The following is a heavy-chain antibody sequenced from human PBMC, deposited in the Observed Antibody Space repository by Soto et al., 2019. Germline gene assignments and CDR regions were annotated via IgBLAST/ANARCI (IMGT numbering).Heavy chain of an antibody. CDR3: TTHPYISGWYS. V-gene: IGHV3-7*02. Sequence: EVQLVESGGGLFQPGGSLRLSCAASGFTFSSYWMTWVRQAPGKGLQWVANIKQDGSEKYYVDSVKGRFTISRDNAKDSLFLKMNTLRAEETAVYYCTTHPYISGWYSWGQGTLVTFSS. CDR1: GFTFSSYW. CDR2: IKQDGSEK. J-gene: IGHJ4*02. D-gene: IGHD6-13*01.